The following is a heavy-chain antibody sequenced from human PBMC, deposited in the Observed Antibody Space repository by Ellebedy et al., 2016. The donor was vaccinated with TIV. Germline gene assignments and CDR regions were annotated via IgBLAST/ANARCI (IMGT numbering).Heavy chain of an antibody. J-gene: IGHJ4*02. V-gene: IGHV4-34*01. CDR3: ARKYYYDSSAFYY. Sequence: MPSETLSLTCAVYGGSFSDYYWTWIRQPPGKGLEWIGDINHSGSTNYNPSFKSRVSISVDTSKNQFSLKLSSLTAADTAVYYCARKYYYDSSAFYYWGQGTLVTVSS. CDR1: GGSFSDYY. CDR2: INHSGST. D-gene: IGHD3-22*01.